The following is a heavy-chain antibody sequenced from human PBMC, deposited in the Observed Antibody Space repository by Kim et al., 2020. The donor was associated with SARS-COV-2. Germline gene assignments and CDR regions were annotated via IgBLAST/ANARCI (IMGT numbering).Heavy chain of an antibody. Sequence: SQTLSLTCAISGDSVSSNSAAWNWIRQSPSRGLEWLGRTYYRSKWYNDYAVSVKSRITINPDTSKNQFSLQLNSVTPEDTAVYYCARDRDLSTALGYCSSTSCRFVYNWFDPWGQGTLVTVSS. J-gene: IGHJ5*02. V-gene: IGHV6-1*01. CDR3: ARDRDLSTALGYCSSTSCRFVYNWFDP. CDR2: TYYRSKWYN. D-gene: IGHD2-2*01. CDR1: GDSVSSNSAA.